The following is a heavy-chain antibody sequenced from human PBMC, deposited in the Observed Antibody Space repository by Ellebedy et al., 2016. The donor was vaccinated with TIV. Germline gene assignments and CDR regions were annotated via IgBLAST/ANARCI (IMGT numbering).Heavy chain of an antibody. CDR3: ARGGCDRNSCLDY. Sequence: PGGSLRLSCTASGLTFSSYWMSWVRQAPGKGLVWVSRVIYDESSAIYADSVKGRFTISRDNAKNTLYLQMNSLRAEDTAVYYCARGGCDRNSCLDYWGQGTLVTVSS. J-gene: IGHJ4*02. CDR1: GLTFSSYW. CDR2: VIYDESSA. D-gene: IGHD6-13*01. V-gene: IGHV3-74*01.